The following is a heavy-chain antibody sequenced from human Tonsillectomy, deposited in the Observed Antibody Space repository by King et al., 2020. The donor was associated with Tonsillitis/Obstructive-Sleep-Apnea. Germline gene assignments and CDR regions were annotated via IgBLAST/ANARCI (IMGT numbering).Heavy chain of an antibody. CDR3: ARGAFVAAAGPYFDY. CDR1: GGTSRRSA. D-gene: IGHD6-13*01. CDR2: FIPIFRTT. Sequence: QVQLVQSGAEVKKPGSSVKVSCKASGGTSRRSAITWVRQAPGQGLEWMGGFIPIFRTTNNAQKFQGRVTITADESTNTTYMELSSLTSEATAVYYCARGAFVAAAGPYFDYWGQGTLVTVSA. J-gene: IGHJ4*02. V-gene: IGHV1-69*01.